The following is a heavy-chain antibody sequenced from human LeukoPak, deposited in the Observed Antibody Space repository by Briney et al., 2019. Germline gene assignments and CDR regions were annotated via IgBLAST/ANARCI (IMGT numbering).Heavy chain of an antibody. V-gene: IGHV4-59*12. CDR1: GGSISSYY. D-gene: IGHD6-19*01. CDR2: IYYSGST. J-gene: IGHJ3*02. CDR3: ARAWEEGGSGWFPDI. Sequence: SETLSLTCTVSGGSISSYYWSWIRQPPGKGLEWIGYIYYSGSTNYNPSLKSRVTISVDKSKNQFSLKLSSVTAADTAVYYCARAWEEGGSGWFPDIWGQGTMVTVSS.